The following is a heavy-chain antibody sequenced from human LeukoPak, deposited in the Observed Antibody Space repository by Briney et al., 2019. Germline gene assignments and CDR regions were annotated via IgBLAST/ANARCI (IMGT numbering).Heavy chain of an antibody. CDR3: ARQGASSSWYQFDY. CDR1: GFTFSSYA. CDR2: ISGSGGST. J-gene: IGHJ4*02. D-gene: IGHD6-13*01. V-gene: IGHV3-23*01. Sequence: GGSLRLSCAASGFTFSSYAMSWVRQAPGEGLEWVSAISGSGGSTYYADSMKGRFTISRDNSKNTLYLQMNSLRAEDTAVYYCARQGASSSWYQFDYWGQGTLVTVSS.